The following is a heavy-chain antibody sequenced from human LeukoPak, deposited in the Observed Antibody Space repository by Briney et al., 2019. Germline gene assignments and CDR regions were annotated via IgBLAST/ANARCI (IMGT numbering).Heavy chain of an antibody. V-gene: IGHV4-34*01. CDR3: ASLALGVPPIYYYYGMDV. Sequence: KPSETLSLTCAVYGGSFSGYYWSWIRQPPGRGLEWIGEINHSGSTNYNPSLKSRVTISVDTSKNQFSLKLSSVTAADTAVYYCASLALGVPPIYYYYGMDVWGQGTTVTVSS. CDR2: INHSGST. J-gene: IGHJ6*02. CDR1: GGSFSGYY.